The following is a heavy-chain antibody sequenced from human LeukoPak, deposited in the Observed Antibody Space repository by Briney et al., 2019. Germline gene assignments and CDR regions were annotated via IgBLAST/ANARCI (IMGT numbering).Heavy chain of an antibody. CDR1: GYTFTGYF. Sequence: ASVKVSCKASGYTFTGYFMHWVRQAPGQGLEWMGRINPNSGDPNYAQKFQGRVIMTRDTSISTAYMELSSLRSDDTAMYYCATGWGVIIASWWFDPWGQGTLVTVSS. V-gene: IGHV1-2*06. CDR2: INPNSGDP. J-gene: IGHJ5*02. CDR3: ATGWGVIIASWWFDP. D-gene: IGHD3-10*01.